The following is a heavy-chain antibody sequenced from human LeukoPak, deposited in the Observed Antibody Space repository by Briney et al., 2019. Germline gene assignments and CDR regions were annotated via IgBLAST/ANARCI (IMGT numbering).Heavy chain of an antibody. D-gene: IGHD5-24*01. CDR2: IKQDGSKK. CDR3: TRVGYIDEGIDY. V-gene: IGHV3-7*04. Sequence: GRSLRLSCVASGFPFSSYWMTWVRQAPGKGLEWVANIKQDGSKKSYVDSVKGRFTISRDNAKNSLYLQMNSLRAEDTAIYYCTRVGYIDEGIDYWGQGTLVTVSS. J-gene: IGHJ4*02. CDR1: GFPFSSYW.